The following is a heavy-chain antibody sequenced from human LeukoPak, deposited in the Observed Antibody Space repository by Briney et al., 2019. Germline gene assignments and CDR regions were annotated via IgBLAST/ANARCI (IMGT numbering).Heavy chain of an antibody. D-gene: IGHD3-10*01. Sequence: SETLSLTCTVSGYSISSGYYWGWIRQPPGKGLEWIGSIYHSGSTYYNPSLKSRVTISVDTSKNQFSLKLSSVTAADTAVYYCARGGRVRGVFNWFDPWGQGTLVTVSS. CDR1: GYSISSGYY. J-gene: IGHJ5*02. V-gene: IGHV4-38-2*02. CDR2: IYHSGST. CDR3: ARGGRVRGVFNWFDP.